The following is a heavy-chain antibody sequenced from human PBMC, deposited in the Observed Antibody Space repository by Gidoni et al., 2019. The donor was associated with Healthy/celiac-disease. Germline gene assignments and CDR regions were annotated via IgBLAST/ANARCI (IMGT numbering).Heavy chain of an antibody. D-gene: IGHD4-4*01. Sequence: QLQLQESGPGLVKPSETLSLTCTVSGGSISSSSYYWGWIRQPPGKGLEWIGSIYYSGSTYYNPSLKSRVTISVDTSKNQFSLKLSSVTAADTAVYYCARSSLGTVTPDYWGQGTLVTVSS. CDR1: GGSISSSSYY. V-gene: IGHV4-39*01. CDR3: ARSSLGTVTPDY. J-gene: IGHJ4*02. CDR2: IYYSGST.